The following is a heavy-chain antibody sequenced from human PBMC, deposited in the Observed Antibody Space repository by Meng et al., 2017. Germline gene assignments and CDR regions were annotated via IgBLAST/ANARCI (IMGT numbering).Heavy chain of an antibody. CDR2: ISWNSGSI. D-gene: IGHD1-1*01. CDR1: GFTFDDYA. J-gene: IGHJ5*02. Sequence: SLKISCAASGFTFDDYAMHWVRQAPGKGLEWVSGISWNSGSIGYADSVKGRFTISRDNAKNSLYLQMNSLRAEDTALYYCAKDIRVDPTGGWFDPWGQGNRVTCCS. V-gene: IGHV3-9*01. CDR3: AKDIRVDPTGGWFDP.